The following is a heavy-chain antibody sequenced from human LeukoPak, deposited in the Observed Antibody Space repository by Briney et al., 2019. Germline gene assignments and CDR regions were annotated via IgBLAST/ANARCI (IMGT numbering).Heavy chain of an antibody. J-gene: IGHJ5*02. CDR2: ISAYNGNT. CDR1: GYTFTSYG. Sequence: GASVKVSCKASGYTFTSYGISWVRQAPGQGLEWMGWISAYNGNTNYAQKLQGRVTITTDTSTSTAYMELRSLRSSDTAVYYCARMWFGELLPFDPWGQGTLVTVSS. CDR3: ARMWFGELLPFDP. V-gene: IGHV1-18*01. D-gene: IGHD3-10*01.